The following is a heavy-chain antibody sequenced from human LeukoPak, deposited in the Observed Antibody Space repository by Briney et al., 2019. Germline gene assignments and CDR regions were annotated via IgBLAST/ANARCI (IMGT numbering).Heavy chain of an antibody. CDR2: INPNSGGT. CDR3: ARSDYYYYYMDV. CDR1: GYTFTGYY. J-gene: IGHJ6*03. Sequence: ASVKVSCKASGYTFTGYYMHWVRQAPGQGLEWMGWINPNSGGTNYAQEFQGRVTMTRDTSISTAYMELSRLRSEDTAVYYCARSDYYYYYMDVWGKGTTVTVSS. V-gene: IGHV1-2*02.